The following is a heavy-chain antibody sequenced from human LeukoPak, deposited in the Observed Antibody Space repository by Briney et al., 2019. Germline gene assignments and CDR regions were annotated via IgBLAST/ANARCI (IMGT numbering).Heavy chain of an antibody. CDR1: GYSFTSYW. D-gene: IGHD2-2*01. Sequence: GESLKISCEASGYSFTSYWISWVRQMPGKGLEWMGIIYPGDSDTRYSPSFEGQVTISADKPITTAYLQWTSVKASDTAMYYCARQGWSSTAYYHIDVWGKGTTVTVPS. CDR3: ARQGWSSTAYYHIDV. J-gene: IGHJ6*03. CDR2: IYPGDSDT. V-gene: IGHV5-51*01.